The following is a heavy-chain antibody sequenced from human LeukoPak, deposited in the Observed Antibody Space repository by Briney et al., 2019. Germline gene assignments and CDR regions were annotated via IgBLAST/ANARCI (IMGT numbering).Heavy chain of an antibody. Sequence: GGSLRLSCAASGFTFSSYAMSWVRQAPGKGLEWVSAISGSGGSTYYADSVKGRFTISRDNAKNSLYLQMNSLRAEDTAVYYCARDIEGVPAKYYYDTSWGQGTLVTVSS. CDR1: GFTFSSYA. J-gene: IGHJ4*02. CDR2: ISGSGGST. CDR3: ARDIEGVPAKYYYDTS. V-gene: IGHV3-23*01. D-gene: IGHD3-22*01.